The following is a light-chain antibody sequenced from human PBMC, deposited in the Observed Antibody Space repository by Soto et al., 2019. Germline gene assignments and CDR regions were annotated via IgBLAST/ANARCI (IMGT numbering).Light chain of an antibody. J-gene: IGKJ1*01. Sequence: VLSQSPGRLSLSPGERATLSCRASQSVPSTYFAWYQQKSGQPPRLLISGTSNRATGIPDRFSGSESGRDFTLTISRLEPEDFAVYFCQQFGNSPWTFGQGTKVDIK. V-gene: IGKV3-20*01. CDR3: QQFGNSPWT. CDR2: GTS. CDR1: QSVPSTY.